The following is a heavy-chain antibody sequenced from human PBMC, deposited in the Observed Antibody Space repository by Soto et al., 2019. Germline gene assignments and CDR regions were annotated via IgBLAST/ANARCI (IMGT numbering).Heavy chain of an antibody. CDR1: GFTFSSYS. J-gene: IGHJ4*02. CDR3: ALLTSGWYGDFDF. CDR2: ISSGHGDI. V-gene: IGHV3-21*01. D-gene: IGHD6-19*01. Sequence: DVQLVESGGGLVKPGGSLTLSCAASGFTFSSYSLSWVRQAPGKGLEWVSSISSGHGDIYYADSVKGRFMGSRDNAKNLLFLQMNNLRVEDTAVYYCALLTSGWYGDFDFWGQGTLVTVSS.